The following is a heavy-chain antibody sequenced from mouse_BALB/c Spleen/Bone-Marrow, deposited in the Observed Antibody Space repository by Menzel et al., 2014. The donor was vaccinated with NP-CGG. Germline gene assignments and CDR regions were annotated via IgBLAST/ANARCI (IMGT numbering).Heavy chain of an antibody. J-gene: IGHJ1*01. D-gene: IGHD1-1*01. Sequence: VQLQQSGTVLARPGASVKMSCKASGYSFXNYWLHWAKQRPGQGLEWIGAIYPGNSDTSYNQKFKGKAKLTAVTSASTAYMELSSLTNEDSAVYYCTRFGSSYDWYFDVWGAGTTVTVSS. CDR3: TRFGSSYDWYFDV. V-gene: IGHV1-5*01. CDR2: IYPGNSDT. CDR1: GYSFXNYW.